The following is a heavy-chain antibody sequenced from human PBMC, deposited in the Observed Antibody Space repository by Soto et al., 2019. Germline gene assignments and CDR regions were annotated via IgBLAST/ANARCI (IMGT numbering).Heavy chain of an antibody. CDR3: AREGFNMATRSLDY. CDR2: ISSSISYT. V-gene: IGHV3-11*06. Sequence: WGSLRLSCAASGFTFSDYYMSWIRQAPGKGLEWVSYISSSISYTNYADSVKGRFTISRENAKNSLYLQMNSLRAEDTAVYYCAREGFNMATRSLDYWGKGNLVTVSS. CDR1: GFTFSDYY. J-gene: IGHJ4*02. D-gene: IGHD5-12*01.